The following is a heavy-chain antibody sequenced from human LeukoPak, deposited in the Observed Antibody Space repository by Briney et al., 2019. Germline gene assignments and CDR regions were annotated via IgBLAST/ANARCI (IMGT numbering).Heavy chain of an antibody. CDR1: GYTFTSYY. Sequence: ASVKVSCKASGYTFTSYYMHWVRQAPGQGLEWMGIINPSGGSTSYAQKFQGRVTMTRDTSTSTVYMELSSLRSEDTAVYYCANPYSSGWSTEYFQHWGQGTLVTVSS. CDR2: INPSGGST. D-gene: IGHD6-19*01. J-gene: IGHJ1*01. CDR3: ANPYSSGWSTEYFQH. V-gene: IGHV1-46*01.